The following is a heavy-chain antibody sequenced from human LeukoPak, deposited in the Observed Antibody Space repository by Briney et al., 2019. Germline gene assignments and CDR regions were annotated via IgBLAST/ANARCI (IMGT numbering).Heavy chain of an antibody. CDR3: ARMEAYDSSGYPFDY. V-gene: IGHV4-31*03. J-gene: IGHJ4*02. CDR1: GGSISSGGYY. CDR2: IYYSGST. D-gene: IGHD3-22*01. Sequence: SQTLSLTCTVSGGSISSGGYYWSWIRQHPGKGLEWIGYIYYSGSTYYNPSLKSRVTISVDTSKNQFSLKLSSATAADTAVYYCARMEAYDSSGYPFDYWGQGTLVTVSS.